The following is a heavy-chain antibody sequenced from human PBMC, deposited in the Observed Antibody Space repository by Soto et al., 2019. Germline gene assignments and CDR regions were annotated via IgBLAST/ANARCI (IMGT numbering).Heavy chain of an antibody. J-gene: IGHJ4*02. CDR1: GFSLSTNGVS. CDR2: IYWDDDE. V-gene: IGHV2-5*02. Sequence: QITLKESGPTLVKPTQTLTLTCTFSGFSLSTNGVSVGWIRQPPGQALEWLAFIYWDDDERYSPSLKSRLTITKDTSKNQVVLTMTSMDPVDTATYYCVHRLVKLDMLDHWGQGTLVTVSS. CDR3: VHRLVKLDMLDH. D-gene: IGHD2-15*01.